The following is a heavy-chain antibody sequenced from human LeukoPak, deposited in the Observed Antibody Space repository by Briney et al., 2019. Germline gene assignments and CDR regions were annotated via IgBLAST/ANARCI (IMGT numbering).Heavy chain of an antibody. J-gene: IGHJ4*02. Sequence: GGSLRLSCAASGFTFRSYAMSWVRQAPGEGFGCVSSITASGASTFYPHSVNGPFTISTDDYKRTVFLQMNSLRAEDTAVYYCANNWNLDHWGQGNRVTVSS. CDR3: ANNWNLDH. V-gene: IGHV3-23*01. D-gene: IGHD1-20*01. CDR2: ITASGAST. CDR1: GFTFRSYA.